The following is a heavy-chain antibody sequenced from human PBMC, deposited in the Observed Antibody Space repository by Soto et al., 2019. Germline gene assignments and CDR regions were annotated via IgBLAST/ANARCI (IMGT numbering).Heavy chain of an antibody. CDR3: AKDWGRGYSGYDV. Sequence: GGSLRLSCAASGFTFDDYAMHWVRQAPGKGLEWVSGISWNSGSIGYADSVKGRFTISRDNAKNSLYLQMNSLRAEDTALYYCAKDWGRGYSGYDVMGQGTMVTVSS. V-gene: IGHV3-9*01. CDR1: GFTFDDYA. J-gene: IGHJ3*01. CDR2: ISWNSGSI. D-gene: IGHD5-12*01.